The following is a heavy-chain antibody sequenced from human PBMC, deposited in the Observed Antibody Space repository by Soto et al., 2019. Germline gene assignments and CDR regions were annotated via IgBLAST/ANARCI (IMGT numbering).Heavy chain of an antibody. D-gene: IGHD3-22*01. Sequence: SVKVSCKASGGTFSSYAISWVRQAPGQGLEWMGGIIPIFGTANYAQKFQGRVTITADESTSTAYMELSSLRSEDTAVYYCASFYQYYDSSGYYYPAGYFDYWGQGTLVTVSS. CDR2: IIPIFGTA. CDR1: GGTFSSYA. CDR3: ASFYQYYDSSGYYYPAGYFDY. J-gene: IGHJ4*02. V-gene: IGHV1-69*13.